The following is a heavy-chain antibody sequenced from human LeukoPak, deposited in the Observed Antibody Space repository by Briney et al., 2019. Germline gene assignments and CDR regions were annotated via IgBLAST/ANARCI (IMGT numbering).Heavy chain of an antibody. V-gene: IGHV4-38-2*02. CDR1: GYSISSGYY. CDR3: ARGPYFQH. J-gene: IGHJ1*01. Sequence: SETLSLTCTVSGYSISSGYYWGWIRQPPGKGLEWIGSIYHSGSTYYNPSLKSRVTISVDTSKNQFSLTLSSVTAADTAVYYCARGPYFQHWGQGTLVTVSS. CDR2: IYHSGST.